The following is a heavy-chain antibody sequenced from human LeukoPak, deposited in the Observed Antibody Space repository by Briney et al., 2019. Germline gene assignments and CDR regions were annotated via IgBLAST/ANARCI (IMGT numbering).Heavy chain of an antibody. CDR1: GGSISSSSYY. Sequence: SETLSLTCTVSGGSISSSSYYWGWIRQPPGKGLEWIGYIYYSGSTNYNPSLKSRVTISVDTSKNQFFLKLSSVTAADTAVYYCARDRVDIVVVTAPIKYYYYYYMDVWGKGTTVTASS. J-gene: IGHJ6*03. CDR3: ARDRVDIVVVTAPIKYYYYYYMDV. V-gene: IGHV4-61*05. CDR2: IYYSGST. D-gene: IGHD2-21*02.